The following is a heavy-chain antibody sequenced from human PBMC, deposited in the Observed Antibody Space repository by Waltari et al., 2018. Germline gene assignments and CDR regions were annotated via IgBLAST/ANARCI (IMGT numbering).Heavy chain of an antibody. CDR3: ARNERGKNFDY. V-gene: IGHV3-30*01. CDR2: ISYDGSNK. J-gene: IGHJ4*02. D-gene: IGHD1-1*01. Sequence: QVQLVESGGDVVQPGRSLRLSCAASGFTFSSYAMHWVRQAPGKGLEWVAVISYDGSNKYYADSVKGRFTISRDNSKNTLYLQMNSLRAEDTAVYYCARNERGKNFDYWGQGTLVTVSS. CDR1: GFTFSSYA.